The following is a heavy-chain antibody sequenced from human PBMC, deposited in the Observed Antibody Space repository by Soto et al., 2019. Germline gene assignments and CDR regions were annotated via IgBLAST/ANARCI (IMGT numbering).Heavy chain of an antibody. V-gene: IGHV3-23*01. D-gene: IGHD2-15*01. CDR3: AKLVVVVAATTFDY. CDR2: ISSSGGST. J-gene: IGHJ4*02. Sequence: GGSLRLSCAASGFTFSSYAMSWVRQAPGKGLEWVSAISSSGGSTYYANSVKGRFTISRDNSKNTLYLQMNSLRAEDTAVYYCAKLVVVVAATTFDYWGQGTLVTVSS. CDR1: GFTFSSYA.